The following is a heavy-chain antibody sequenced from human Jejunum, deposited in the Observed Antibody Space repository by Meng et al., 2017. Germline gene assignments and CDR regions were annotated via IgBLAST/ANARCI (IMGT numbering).Heavy chain of an antibody. V-gene: IGHV4-31*03. D-gene: IGHD4/OR15-4a*01. CDR3: AKGDDSGAYYDY. CDR2: IYYNGNT. J-gene: IGHJ4*02. CDR1: GGSISSSFHY. Sequence: QMHLQESGPGLVTPSQTLSLTCTFSGGSISSSFHYWSWIRQHPGKGLEWIGFIYYNGNTYYKPSLKSRVTISVDTSKNQFSLKLSSVTAADTAVYFCAKGDDSGAYYDYWGQGTLVTVSS.